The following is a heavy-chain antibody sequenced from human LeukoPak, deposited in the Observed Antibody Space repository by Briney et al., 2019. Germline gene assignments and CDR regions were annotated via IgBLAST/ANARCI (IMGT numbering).Heavy chain of an antibody. CDR2: ISAYNGNT. D-gene: IGHD2-2*01. J-gene: IGHJ6*02. V-gene: IGHV1-18*01. CDR1: GYTFTSYG. CDR3: ARDPSGCSSTSCYPLLFSSYYYGMDV. Sequence: EASVKVSCKASGYTFTSYGISWVRQAPGQGLEWMGWISAYNGNTNYAQKLQGRVTMTTDTSTSTAYMELRSLRSDDTAVYYCARDPSGCSSTSCYPLLFSSYYYGMDVWGHGTTVTVSS.